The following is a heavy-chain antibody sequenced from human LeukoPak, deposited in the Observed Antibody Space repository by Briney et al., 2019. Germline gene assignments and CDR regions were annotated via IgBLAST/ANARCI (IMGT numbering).Heavy chain of an antibody. J-gene: IGHJ5*02. D-gene: IGHD3-3*01. CDR3: ARRRVDYDFWSVYFDWFDP. CDR2: IIPIFGTA. V-gene: IGHV1-69*01. CDR1: GGTFISYA. Sequence: SXKVSCKASGGTFISYAISWVRQAPGQGLEWMGGIIPIFGTANYAQKFQGRVTITADESTSTAYMELSSLRSEDTAVYYCARRRVDYDFWSVYFDWFDPWGQGTLVTVSS.